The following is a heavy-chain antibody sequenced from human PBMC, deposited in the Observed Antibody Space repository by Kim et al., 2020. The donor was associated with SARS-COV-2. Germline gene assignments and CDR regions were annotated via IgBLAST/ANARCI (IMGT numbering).Heavy chain of an antibody. V-gene: IGHV4-39*01. CDR3: ARLSYDILTGYDYYYGMDV. CDR2: IYYSGST. CDR1: GGSISSSSYY. J-gene: IGHJ6*02. D-gene: IGHD3-9*01. Sequence: SETLSLTCTVSGGSISSSSYYWGWIRQPPGKGLEWIGSIYYSGSTYYNPSLKSRVTISVDTSKNQFSLKLSSVTAADTAVYYCARLSYDILTGYDYYYGMDVWGQGTTVTVSS.